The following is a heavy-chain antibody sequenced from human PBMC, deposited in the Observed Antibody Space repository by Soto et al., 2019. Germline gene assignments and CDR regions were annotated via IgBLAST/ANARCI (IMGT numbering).Heavy chain of an antibody. D-gene: IGHD5-12*01. CDR2: ISGSGGST. Sequence: EVQLLESGGGLVQPGGSLRLSCAASGFTFSSYAMSWVRQAPGKGLEWVSAISGSGGSTNYADSVEGRFTISRDNSKNSLYLQMNSLRAEDTAVYYCAKRGGGYSGYDANYYYCYYMDVWGKGTTVTVSS. V-gene: IGHV3-23*01. J-gene: IGHJ6*03. CDR1: GFTFSSYA. CDR3: AKRGGGYSGYDANYYYCYYMDV.